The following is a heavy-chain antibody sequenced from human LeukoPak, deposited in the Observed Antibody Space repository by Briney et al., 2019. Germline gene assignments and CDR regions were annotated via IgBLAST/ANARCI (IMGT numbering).Heavy chain of an antibody. V-gene: IGHV3-23*01. J-gene: IGHJ4*02. D-gene: IGHD3-9*01. CDR2: ISGDGVSP. CDR3: AKEGELRYFDWLSSPFDY. CDR1: GFTFNNYA. Sequence: PGGSLRLSCAASGFTFNNYALTWVRQTPGKGLECVSAISGDGVSPYYADSVKGRFTISRDNSKNTLYLQMNSLRAEDTAVYYCAKEGELRYFDWLSSPFDYWGQGTLVTVSS.